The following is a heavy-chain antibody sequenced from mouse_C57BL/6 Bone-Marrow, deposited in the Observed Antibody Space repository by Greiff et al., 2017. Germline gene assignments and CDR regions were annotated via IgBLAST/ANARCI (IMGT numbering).Heavy chain of an antibody. CDR3: ARESYYGSSWDWYFDV. CDR1: GYTFTSYG. D-gene: IGHD1-1*01. CDR2: IYPRSGNT. V-gene: IGHV1-81*01. Sequence: QVQLQQSGAELARPGASVKLSCKASGYTFTSYGISWVKQRTGQGLEWIGEIYPRSGNTYYNEKFKGKATLTADKSSSTAYMELRSLTSEDSAVDFGARESYYGSSWDWYFDVWGTGTTVTVAS. J-gene: IGHJ1*03.